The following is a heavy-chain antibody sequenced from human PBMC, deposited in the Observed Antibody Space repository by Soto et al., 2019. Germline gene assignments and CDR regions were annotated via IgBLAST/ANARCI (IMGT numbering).Heavy chain of an antibody. CDR2: ISSSSSYI. Sequence: EVQLVESGGGLVKPGGSLRLSCAASGFTFSSYSMNWVRRAPGKGLEWVSSISSSSSYIYYADSVKGRFTISRDNAKNSLYLQMNSLRAEDTAVYYCARDTPPYYDILTGYYIDYYYYGMDVWGQGTTVTVSS. CDR3: ARDTPPYYDILTGYYIDYYYYGMDV. CDR1: GFTFSSYS. V-gene: IGHV3-21*01. J-gene: IGHJ6*02. D-gene: IGHD3-9*01.